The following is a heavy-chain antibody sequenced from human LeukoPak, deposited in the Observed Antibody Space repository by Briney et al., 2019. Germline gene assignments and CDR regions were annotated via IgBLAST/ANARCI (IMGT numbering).Heavy chain of an antibody. Sequence: GGSLRLSCAASGFTFSSYAMHWIRQAPGKGLEWVSYIGSSGTTVYYADSVKGRFTISRDNAKNSLYLQMNSLRGEGTAVYYCARGVASDYGDFSFDCWGQGTLVTVSS. J-gene: IGHJ4*02. V-gene: IGHV3-48*04. CDR2: IGSSGTTV. CDR3: ARGVASDYGDFSFDC. CDR1: GFTFSSYA. D-gene: IGHD4-17*01.